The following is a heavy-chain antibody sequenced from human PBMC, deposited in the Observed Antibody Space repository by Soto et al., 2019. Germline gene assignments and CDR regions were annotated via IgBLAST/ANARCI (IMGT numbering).Heavy chain of an antibody. V-gene: IGHV4-59*08. J-gene: IGHJ4*02. CDR1: GGSISSYY. CDR2: IYYSGST. CDR3: ARHPYSSSWFDY. Sequence: SETLSLTCTVSGGSISSYYWSWFRQPPGKGLEWIGYIYYSGSTNYNPSLKSRVTISVDTSKNQFSLKLSSVTAADTAVYYCARHPYSSSWFDYWAQGTLVTVSS. D-gene: IGHD6-13*01.